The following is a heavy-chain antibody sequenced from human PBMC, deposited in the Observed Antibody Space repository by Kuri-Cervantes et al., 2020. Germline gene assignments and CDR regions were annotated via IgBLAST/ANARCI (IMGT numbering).Heavy chain of an antibody. J-gene: IGHJ6*03. CDR1: GFTFSSYD. CDR2: IGTAGDT. D-gene: IGHD3-16*01. Sequence: GESLKISCAASGFTFSSYDMHWVRQATGKGLEWVSAIGTAGDTYYPGAVKGRFTISRENAKNSLYLQMNSLRAEDTAVYYCARPPGDPQTYYYYYMDVWGKGTTVTVSS. V-gene: IGHV3-13*01. CDR3: ARPPGDPQTYYYYYMDV.